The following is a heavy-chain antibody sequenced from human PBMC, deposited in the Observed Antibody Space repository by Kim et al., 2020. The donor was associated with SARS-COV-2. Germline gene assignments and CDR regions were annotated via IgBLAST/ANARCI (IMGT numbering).Heavy chain of an antibody. CDR2: ISSSGVNT. V-gene: IGHV3-23*01. D-gene: IGHD6-19*01. CDR1: GFTFSSYA. Sequence: GGSLRLSCAASGFTFSSYAMSWVRQAPGKGLEWVSSISSSGVNTYYADSVKGRFTISRDNSKNILYLQTNGLRAEDTAVYYCAKGFNSGKLDYWGQGTLV. J-gene: IGHJ4*02. CDR3: AKGFNSGKLDY.